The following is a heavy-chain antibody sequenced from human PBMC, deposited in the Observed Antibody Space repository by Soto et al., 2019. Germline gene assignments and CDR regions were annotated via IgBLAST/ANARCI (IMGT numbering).Heavy chain of an antibody. CDR2: INHSGST. J-gene: IGHJ5*01. Sequence: QVQLQQWGAGLLKPSETLSLTCAVYGGSFSGYYWSWIRQPPGKGLEWIGEINHSGSTNYNPSLNSRFTIPVDTSRTPFPLKLSSVHAADTGVYYCARGRGLDSWGQGTLVSVSS. CDR1: GGSFSGYY. CDR3: ARGRGLDS. V-gene: IGHV4-34*01. D-gene: IGHD3-10*01.